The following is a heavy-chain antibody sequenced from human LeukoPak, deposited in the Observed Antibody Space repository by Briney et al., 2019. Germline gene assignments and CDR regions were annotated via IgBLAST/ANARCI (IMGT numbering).Heavy chain of an antibody. CDR2: ISGSGGST. J-gene: IGHJ6*02. Sequence: GGSLRLSCAASGFTFSSYAMSWVRQAPGKGLEWVSAISGSGGSTYYADSVKGRFTISRDNSKNTLYLQMNSLRAEDTAVYYCAKDPSYYDFWSDDYYGMDVWGQGTTVTVSS. CDR1: GFTFSSYA. CDR3: AKDPSYYDFWSDDYYGMDV. V-gene: IGHV3-23*01. D-gene: IGHD3-3*01.